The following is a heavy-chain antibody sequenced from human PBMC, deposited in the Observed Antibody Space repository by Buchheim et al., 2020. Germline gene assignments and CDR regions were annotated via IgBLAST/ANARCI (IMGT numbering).Heavy chain of an antibody. CDR1: GYTFTSYY. CDR2: INPSGGST. D-gene: IGHD2-15*01. V-gene: IGHV1-46*01. CDR3: ARDTPLYCSGGSCYSEYFQH. Sequence: QVQLVQSGAEVKKPGASVKVSCKASGYTFTSYYMHWVRQAPGQGLEWMGIINPSGGSTSYAQKFQGRVTMTRETAKSTVYMELSSLRSEDTAVYYCARDTPLYCSGGSCYSEYFQHWGQGTL. J-gene: IGHJ1*01.